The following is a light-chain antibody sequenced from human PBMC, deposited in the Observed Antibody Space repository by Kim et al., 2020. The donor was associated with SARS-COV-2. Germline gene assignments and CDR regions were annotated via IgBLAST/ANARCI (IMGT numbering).Light chain of an antibody. J-gene: IGLJ2*01. CDR1: SSDVGTYNL. CDR2: EVN. V-gene: IGLV2-23*02. CDR3: CSYAGSTTWV. Sequence: GQSINISCSGTSSDVGTYNLVSWYQHHPGKAPKLMIHEVNKRPSEISNRFSGSKSGDTASLTISGLQADDEADYYCCSYAGSTTWVFGGGTKVTVL.